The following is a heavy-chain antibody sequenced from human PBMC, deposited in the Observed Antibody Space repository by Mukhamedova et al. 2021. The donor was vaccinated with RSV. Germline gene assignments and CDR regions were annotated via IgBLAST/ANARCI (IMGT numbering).Heavy chain of an antibody. V-gene: IGHV3-7*03. CDR3: TRDYGGDPWDY. D-gene: IGHD3-10*01. CDR2: IQKDGSDK. Sequence: EWVANIQKDGSDKYYVDSVKGRVTISRDNAKNSLYLQMSSLRAEDTAVYYCTRDYGGDPWDYWGQGTLVTVSS. J-gene: IGHJ4*02.